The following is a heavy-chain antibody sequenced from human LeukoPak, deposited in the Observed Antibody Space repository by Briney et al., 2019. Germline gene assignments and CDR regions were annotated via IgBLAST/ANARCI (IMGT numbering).Heavy chain of an antibody. Sequence: SETLSLTCAVYGGSFSGYYWSWIRQPPGKGLEWIGEINHSGSTNYNPSLKSRVTISVDTSKNQFSLKLSSVTAADTAVYYCARGTMIVVVTAKRNWFDPWGQGTLVTVSS. CDR3: ARGTMIVVVTAKRNWFDP. CDR2: INHSGST. J-gene: IGHJ5*02. V-gene: IGHV4-34*01. D-gene: IGHD3-22*01. CDR1: GGSFSGYY.